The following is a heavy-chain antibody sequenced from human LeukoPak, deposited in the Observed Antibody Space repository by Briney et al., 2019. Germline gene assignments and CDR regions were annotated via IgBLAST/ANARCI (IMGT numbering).Heavy chain of an antibody. CDR1: GGSISSYY. J-gene: IGHJ5*02. CDR3: ARTSSSLHGDWFDP. V-gene: IGHV4-59*08. D-gene: IGHD6-6*01. Sequence: SETLSLTCTVSGGSISSYYWNCIRQPPGKGLEWIGYIYYSGSTNYNPSLKSRVTISVDTSKNQFSLKLSSVTAADTAVYYCARTSSSLHGDWFDPWGQGTLLTVSS. CDR2: IYYSGST.